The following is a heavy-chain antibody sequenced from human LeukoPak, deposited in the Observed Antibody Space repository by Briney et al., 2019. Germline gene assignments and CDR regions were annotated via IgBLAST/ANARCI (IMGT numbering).Heavy chain of an antibody. CDR2: VDPEDGET. V-gene: IGHV1-24*01. Sequence: ASVKVSCKVSGYTVTELSMHWVRQAPGKGLEWMGGVDPEDGETIYAQKFQGRVTMTEDTSTDTAYMELSSLRSEDTAVYYCATASYYDSSGLHLYYFDYWGQGTLVTVSS. J-gene: IGHJ4*02. CDR3: ATASYYDSSGLHLYYFDY. CDR1: GYTVTELS. D-gene: IGHD3-22*01.